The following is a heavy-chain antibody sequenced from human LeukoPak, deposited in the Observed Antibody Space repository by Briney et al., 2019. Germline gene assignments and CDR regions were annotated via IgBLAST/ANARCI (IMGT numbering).Heavy chain of an antibody. CDR3: AKYVSAKGPPYALDV. Sequence: GRSLRLSCAASGFTFRNYVMHWVRQAPGKGLEWVAVISIDGSEKYYADSVKGRFTISRDNSKNTLYLQMNSLRADDTAVYYCAKYVSAKGPPYALDVWGQGTTVTVSS. J-gene: IGHJ6*02. CDR2: ISIDGSEK. CDR1: GFTFRNYV. D-gene: IGHD2/OR15-2a*01. V-gene: IGHV3-30*18.